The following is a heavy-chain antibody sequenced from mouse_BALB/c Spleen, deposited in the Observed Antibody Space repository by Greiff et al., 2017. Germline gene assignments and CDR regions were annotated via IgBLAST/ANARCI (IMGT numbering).Heavy chain of an antibody. Sequence: QVQLQQSGPELVKPGASVRISCKASGYTFTSYYIHWVKQRPGQGLEWIGWIYPGNVNTKYNEKFKGKATLTADKSSSTAYMQLSSLTSEDSAVYFCARLGGNPYEMDYWGQGTSVTVSS. D-gene: IGHD2-1*01. CDR2: IYPGNVNT. CDR1: GYTFTSYY. CDR3: ARLGGNPYEMDY. J-gene: IGHJ4*01. V-gene: IGHV1S56*01.